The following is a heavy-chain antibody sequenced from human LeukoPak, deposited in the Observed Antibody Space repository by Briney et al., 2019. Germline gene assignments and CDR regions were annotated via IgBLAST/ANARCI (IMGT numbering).Heavy chain of an antibody. J-gene: IGHJ6*02. CDR1: DGSISSSSYY. D-gene: IGHD3-10*01. CDR3: ARLWFGAFSRYYYGMDV. Sequence: PSETLSLTCTVSDGSISSSSYYWGWIRQPPGKGLEWIGSIYYSGSTYYNPSLKSRVTISVDTSKNQFSLKLSSVTAADTAVYYCARLWFGAFSRYYYGMDVWGQGTTVTVSS. V-gene: IGHV4-39*01. CDR2: IYYSGST.